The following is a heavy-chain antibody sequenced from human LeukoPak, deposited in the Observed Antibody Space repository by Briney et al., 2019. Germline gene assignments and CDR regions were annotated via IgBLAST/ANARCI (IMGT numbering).Heavy chain of an antibody. J-gene: IGHJ5*02. V-gene: IGHV3-23*01. CDR2: ITGSGGST. Sequence: PGGSLRLSCAVSGFSLSNYNMIWVRQAPGKGLEWVSTITGSGGSTSYADAVKGRFTISRDNARSTLFLQVNGLRAEDTAVYYCAKKLVMGPTGGFDPWGQGSLVTVSS. D-gene: IGHD1-26*01. CDR3: AKKLVMGPTGGFDP. CDR1: GFSLSNYN.